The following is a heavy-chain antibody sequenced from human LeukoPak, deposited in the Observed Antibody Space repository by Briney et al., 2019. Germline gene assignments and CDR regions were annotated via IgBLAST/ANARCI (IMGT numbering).Heavy chain of an antibody. J-gene: IGHJ4*02. CDR1: GGSISSYY. D-gene: IGHD6-19*01. V-gene: IGHV4-59*12. Sequence: PSETLSLTCTVSGGSISSYYWSWIRQPPGKGLEWIGYIYYSGTTNYNPSLKSRVTISVDTSKNQFSLKLSSVTAADTAVYYCARVGKIAVAGTNFDYWGQGTLVTVSS. CDR2: IYYSGTT. CDR3: ARVGKIAVAGTNFDY.